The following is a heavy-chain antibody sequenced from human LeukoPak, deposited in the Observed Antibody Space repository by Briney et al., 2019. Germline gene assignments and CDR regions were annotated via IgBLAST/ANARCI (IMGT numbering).Heavy chain of an antibody. CDR1: GFTFSSYW. Sequence: GALRLSCAASGFTFSSYWMHWVRQAPGKGLVWVSRINSDGSSTSYADSVKGRFTISRDNAKNTLYLQMNSLRAEDTAVYYCARGLFVSGWYSDAFDIWGQGTMVTVSS. CDR2: INSDGSST. J-gene: IGHJ3*02. D-gene: IGHD6-19*01. CDR3: ARGLFVSGWYSDAFDI. V-gene: IGHV3-74*01.